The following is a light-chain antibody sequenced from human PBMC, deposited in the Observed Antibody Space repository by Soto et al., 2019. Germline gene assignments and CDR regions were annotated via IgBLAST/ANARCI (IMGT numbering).Light chain of an antibody. CDR2: EVS. J-gene: IGLJ2*01. CDR3: SSYAGNNIVV. CDR1: SSDVGGYTY. V-gene: IGLV2-8*01. Sequence: QSALTQPPSASGSPGQSVTISCTGTSSDVGGYTYVSWYQQHPGKAPKLMIFEVSERPSGVPDRFSGSKSGNTASLTVSELQAEDEADYYCSSYAGNNIVVFGGGTQLTVL.